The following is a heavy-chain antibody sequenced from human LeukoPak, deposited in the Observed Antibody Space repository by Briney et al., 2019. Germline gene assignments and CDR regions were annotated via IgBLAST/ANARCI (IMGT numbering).Heavy chain of an antibody. CDR1: GYTFTSYY. CDR2: INPSGGST. CDR3: ARDSYYDYVWGSYRYDWYFDY. V-gene: IGHV1-46*03. Sequence: ASVKVSCKASGYTFTSYYMHWVRQAPGQGLEWMGIINPSGGSTSYAQKFQGRVTMTRDTSTSTVYMELSSLRSEDTAVYYCARDSYYDYVWGSYRYDWYFDYWGQGTLATVSS. J-gene: IGHJ4*02. D-gene: IGHD3-16*02.